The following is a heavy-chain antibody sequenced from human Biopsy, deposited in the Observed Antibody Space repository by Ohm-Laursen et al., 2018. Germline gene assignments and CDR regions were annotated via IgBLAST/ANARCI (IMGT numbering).Heavy chain of an antibody. CDR1: AYSLGDHR. V-gene: IGHV1-2*02. D-gene: IGHD3-3*01. CDR2: IDPKSGGT. J-gene: IGHJ5*01. Sequence: GSSVKVSCKASAYSLGDHRIHWVRQAPGQGLEWMGWIDPKSGGTNYAQKFQGRVTMTRDTSISTTYMELRRLTSDDTAVFYCARELGDFWGGRQFDFWGQGTLVTVSS. CDR3: ARELGDFWGGRQFDF.